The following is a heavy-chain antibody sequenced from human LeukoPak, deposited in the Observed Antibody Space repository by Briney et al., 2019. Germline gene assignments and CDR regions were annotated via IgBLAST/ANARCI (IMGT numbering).Heavy chain of an antibody. CDR2: IHYSGIT. J-gene: IGHJ4*02. CDR1: GGSISSGSYY. Sequence: SETLSLTCTVSGGSISSGSYYWSWIRQPPGKGLEWIGYIHYSGITNYNPSLKSRVTISVDTSKNQFSLKLSSVTAADTALYYCARWRGTFDLGGKNFDYWGQGTLVTVSS. CDR3: ARWRGTFDLGGKNFDY. D-gene: IGHD3-16*01. V-gene: IGHV4-61*01.